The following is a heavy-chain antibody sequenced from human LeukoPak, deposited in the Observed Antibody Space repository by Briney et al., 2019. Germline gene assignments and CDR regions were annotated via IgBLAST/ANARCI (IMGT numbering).Heavy chain of an antibody. J-gene: IGHJ4*02. Sequence: PSETLSLTCAVSGYSISRSYYWGWIRQPPGKGLEWIGSMYHSGDTFYNPSLKGRVTISVDTSKNQFSLKLTSVTAADTAAYYCARWYSSSGYFDYWGQGTLVTVSS. CDR1: GYSISRSYY. CDR3: ARWYSSSGYFDY. CDR2: MYHSGDT. D-gene: IGHD6-13*01. V-gene: IGHV4-38-2*01.